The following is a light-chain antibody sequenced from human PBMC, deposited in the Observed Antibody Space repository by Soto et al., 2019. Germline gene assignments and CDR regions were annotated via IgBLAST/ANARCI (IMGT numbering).Light chain of an antibody. CDR3: QQYDNWPIT. CDR2: GAS. V-gene: IGKV3-15*01. J-gene: IGKJ5*01. Sequence: EIVMTQSPATLSVSPRERATLSCRASQRVGSNLAWYQQRPGQAPRLLIYGASTRATGTPARFSGSGSGTEFTLTISRLQSEDSAVYFCQQYDNWPITFGQGTRLAIK. CDR1: QRVGSN.